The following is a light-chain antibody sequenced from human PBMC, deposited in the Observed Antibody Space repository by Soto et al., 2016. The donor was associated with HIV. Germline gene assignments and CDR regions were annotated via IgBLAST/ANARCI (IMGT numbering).Light chain of an antibody. Sequence: AIQMTQSPSSLSASVGDRVTITCRASQAIRNDLAWYQQKPGEAPNLLIYAASSLQSGVPSRFSGSGSGTDFTLTISSLQPEDVATYYCLQDGGYPLTFGGGTTVEIK. CDR3: LQDGGYPLT. V-gene: IGKV1-6*02. J-gene: IGKJ4*01. CDR2: AAS. CDR1: QAIRND.